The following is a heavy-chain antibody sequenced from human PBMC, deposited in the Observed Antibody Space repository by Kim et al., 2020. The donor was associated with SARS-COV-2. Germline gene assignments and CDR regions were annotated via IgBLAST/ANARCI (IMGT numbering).Heavy chain of an antibody. D-gene: IGHD1-1*01. Sequence: SYADCVKGQFTISKDNAQNPMYLEMNNLRAEDTAVYYCSGRSLRGTNFFDYWGQGTLVTVSS. J-gene: IGHJ4*02. CDR3: SGRSLRGTNFFDY. V-gene: IGHV3-74*01.